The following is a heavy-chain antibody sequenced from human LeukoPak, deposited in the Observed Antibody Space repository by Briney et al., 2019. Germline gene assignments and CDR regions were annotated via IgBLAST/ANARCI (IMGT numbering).Heavy chain of an antibody. Sequence: SETLSLTCTVSGGSISSGDYYWSWIRQPPGKGLEWIGYIYYSGSTYYNPSLKSRVTISVDTSKNQFSLKLSSVTAADTAVYYCARDTVTKAFDYWGQGTLVTVSS. J-gene: IGHJ4*02. CDR2: IYYSGST. CDR3: ARDTVTKAFDY. D-gene: IGHD4-11*01. V-gene: IGHV4-30-4*08. CDR1: GGSISSGDYY.